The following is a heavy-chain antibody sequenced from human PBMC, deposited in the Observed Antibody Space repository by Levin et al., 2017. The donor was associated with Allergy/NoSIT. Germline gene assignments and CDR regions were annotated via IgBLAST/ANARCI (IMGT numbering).Heavy chain of an antibody. V-gene: IGHV4-39*01. CDR3: ARLAYGAGRVHWFDS. Sequence: SQTLSLTCTVSGDSITRNNYFWRWIRQPPGKGLEWLGSIHPSWNTYYNPSLQSRVTISVDTSKNQFSLRLNSVTATDTAIYFCARLAYGAGRVHWFDSWGQGALVTVSS. J-gene: IGHJ5*01. CDR1: GDSITRNNYF. CDR2: IHPSWNT. D-gene: IGHD3-10*01.